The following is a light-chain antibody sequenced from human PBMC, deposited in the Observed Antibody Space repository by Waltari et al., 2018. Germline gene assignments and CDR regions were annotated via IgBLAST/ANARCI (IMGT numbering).Light chain of an antibody. CDR2: YSN. Sequence: QSVLTQPPSASGAPGQSVTISCSGSSSNIGSNYVYWYQQLPGTAPKLLIYYSNQRPSGVPDRFSGSKSGTSASLAITGLRSEDEADYYCAAWDNSLSSWVFGGGTRLTVL. V-gene: IGLV1-47*02. CDR1: SSNIGSNY. J-gene: IGLJ3*02. CDR3: AAWDNSLSSWV.